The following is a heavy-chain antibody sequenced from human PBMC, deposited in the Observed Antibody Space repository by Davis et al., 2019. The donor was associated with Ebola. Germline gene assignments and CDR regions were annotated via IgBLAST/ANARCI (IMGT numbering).Heavy chain of an antibody. J-gene: IGHJ4*02. CDR2: ISSNSSYT. Sequence: GESLKISCAASGFTFSDYYMSWIRQAPGKGLEWVSYISSNSSYTNYADSVKGRFTISRDNAKNSLYLQMNSLRAEDTAVYYCARDLTRWDSSGTAPNWGQGTLVTVSS. CDR3: ARDLTRWDSSGTAPN. D-gene: IGHD3-22*01. V-gene: IGHV3-11*06. CDR1: GFTFSDYY.